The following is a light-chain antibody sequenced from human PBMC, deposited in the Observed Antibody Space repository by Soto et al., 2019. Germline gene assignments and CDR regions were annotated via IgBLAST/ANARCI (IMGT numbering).Light chain of an antibody. J-gene: IGKJ2*01. Sequence: THNPGPLSLSPGETATLSCMAIQSVSSSYLAWYQQRPGQDPRLLIYGASSRATGIPDRFSGSGSGTDFTLNISILEPEDFAVHYCQQYSTALPYTFAQGTMVDI. CDR2: GAS. CDR3: QQYSTALPYT. CDR1: QSVSSSY. V-gene: IGKV3-20*01.